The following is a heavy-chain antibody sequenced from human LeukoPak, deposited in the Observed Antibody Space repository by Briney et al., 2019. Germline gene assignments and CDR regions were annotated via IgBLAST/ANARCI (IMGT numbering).Heavy chain of an antibody. CDR3: ATVDLYSSGGGDY. D-gene: IGHD6-19*01. CDR1: GYTFTGYY. V-gene: IGHV1-2*02. CDR2: INPNSGGT. Sequence: ASVKVSCKASGYTFTGYYMHWVRQAPGQGLEWMGWINPNSGGTNYAQKFQGRVTMTEDTSTDTAYMELSSLRSEDTAVYYCATVDLYSSGGGDYWGQGTLVTVSS. J-gene: IGHJ4*02.